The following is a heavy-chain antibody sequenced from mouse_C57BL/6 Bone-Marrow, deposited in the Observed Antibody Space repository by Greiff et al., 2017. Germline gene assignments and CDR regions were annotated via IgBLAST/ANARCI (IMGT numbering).Heavy chain of an antibody. J-gene: IGHJ4*01. V-gene: IGHV1-64*01. CDR1: GYTFTSYW. CDR3: ARWLYYYAMDY. Sequence: QVQLQQPGAELVKPGASVKLSCKASGYTFTSYWMHWVKQRPGQGLEWIGMIHPYGGSTNYNEKFKSKATLTVDKSSSTAYMQLSSLTSEDSAVYYCARWLYYYAMDYWGQGTSVTVSS. D-gene: IGHD2-2*01. CDR2: IHPYGGST.